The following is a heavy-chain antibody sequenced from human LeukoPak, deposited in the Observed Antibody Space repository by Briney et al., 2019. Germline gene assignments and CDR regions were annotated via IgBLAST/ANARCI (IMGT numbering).Heavy chain of an antibody. CDR3: AKGGRSSGYYYDFGY. CDR1: GFAFSNYA. J-gene: IGHJ4*02. D-gene: IGHD3-22*01. CDR2: VSGSGGST. V-gene: IGHV3-23*01. Sequence: PGGSLRLSCAASGFAFSNYAMSWVRQAPGKGLEWVSAVSGSGGSTYHADSVKGRFTISRDNSKNTLYLQMNTLRAEDTAVYYCAKGGRSSGYYYDFGYWGQGTLVTVSS.